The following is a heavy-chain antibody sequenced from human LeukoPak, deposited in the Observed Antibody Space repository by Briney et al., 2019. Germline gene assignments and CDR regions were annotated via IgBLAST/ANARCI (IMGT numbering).Heavy chain of an antibody. V-gene: IGHV3-74*01. CDR3: TRGGTTFDY. D-gene: IGHD1-1*01. CDR2: IDTDGSST. Sequence: GGSLRLSCAASGXSFRSYWMHWVRLPPGKGLVWVSRIDTDGSSTAYADSVKGRFTISRDNAKNTLYLQMYSLRAEDTAIYYCTRGGTTFDYWGQGTLVTVPS. CDR1: GXSFRSYW. J-gene: IGHJ4*02.